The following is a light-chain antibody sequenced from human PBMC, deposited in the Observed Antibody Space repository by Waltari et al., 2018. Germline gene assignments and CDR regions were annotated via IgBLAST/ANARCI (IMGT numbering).Light chain of an antibody. V-gene: IGLV10-54*04. Sequence: QAGLTQPPSVSKGLRQTATLSCTGKGHNVSNQGAAWLPPHQGQPPKLLSYRNNNRPSGISDRFSASRSGNTAFLTISGLQPEDEADYYCSAWDSDLTVYVFGTGTKVTVL. CDR3: SAWDSDLTVYV. CDR1: GHNVSNQG. J-gene: IGLJ1*01. CDR2: RNN.